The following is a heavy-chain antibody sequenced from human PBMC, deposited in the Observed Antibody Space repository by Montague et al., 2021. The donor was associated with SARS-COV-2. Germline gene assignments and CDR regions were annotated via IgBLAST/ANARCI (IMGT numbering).Heavy chain of an antibody. CDR1: GSSINSYY. CDR3: ARHGRFSVIVNTPRGAFDI. V-gene: IGHV4-59*08. D-gene: IGHD3-22*01. Sequence: SETLSLTCTVSGSSINSYYWSWIRQPPGKGLEWIGYIYYSGSTNYNPSLKSRVTISVDTSKNQFSLKLSSVTAADTAVYYCARHGRFSVIVNTPRGAFDIWGQGTMVTVSS. J-gene: IGHJ3*02. CDR2: IYYSGST.